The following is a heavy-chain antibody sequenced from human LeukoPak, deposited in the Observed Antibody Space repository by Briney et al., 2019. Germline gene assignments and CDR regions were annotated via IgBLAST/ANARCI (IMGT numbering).Heavy chain of an antibody. CDR3: LKDLYKGDSSSWYYFHY. CDR1: GFIISNYA. J-gene: IGHJ4*02. CDR2: ISANGGST. V-gene: IGHV3-64D*06. D-gene: IGHD6-13*01. Sequence: GGSLRLSCSASGFIISNYAMHWVRQAPGKGLECLSAISANGGSTYYADSVKGRFTISRDNSRNTLYLQMSSLRAEDTAIYHCLKDLYKGDSSSWYYFHYWGQGTLVTVSS.